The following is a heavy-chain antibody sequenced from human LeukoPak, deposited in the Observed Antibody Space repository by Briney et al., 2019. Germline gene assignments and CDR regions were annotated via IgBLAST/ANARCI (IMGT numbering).Heavy chain of an antibody. CDR3: ARHIGYSSSWYSYYYGMDV. J-gene: IGHJ6*02. CDR1: GYTFTSYD. V-gene: IGHV1-8*01. Sequence: ASVKVSCKASGYTFTSYDINWVRQATGQGLEWMGWMNPNSGNTGYAQKFQGRVTMTRNTSISTAYMELSSLRSEDTAVYYCARHIGYSSSWYSYYYGMDVWGQGTMVTVSS. CDR2: MNPNSGNT. D-gene: IGHD6-13*01.